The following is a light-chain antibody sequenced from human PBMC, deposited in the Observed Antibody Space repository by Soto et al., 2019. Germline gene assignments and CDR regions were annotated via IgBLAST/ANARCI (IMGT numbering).Light chain of an antibody. V-gene: IGKV3-20*01. CDR2: AAS. CDR1: QSVASNY. CDR3: HQYGRSPIFT. Sequence: EIVLTQSPGTLSLSPGERATLSCRASQSVASNYLAWYQQRPGQAPRLLMYAASSRAAGVPDRFSVSGSGTDVTLTISRLEPEDFAVFFCHQYGRSPIFTFGPGTTVDIK. J-gene: IGKJ3*01.